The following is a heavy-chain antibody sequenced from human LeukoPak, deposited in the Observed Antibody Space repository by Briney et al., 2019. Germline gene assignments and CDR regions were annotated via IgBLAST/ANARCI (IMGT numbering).Heavy chain of an antibody. CDR2: IRSSSSSI. Sequence: GGSLRGSCAASGFTFRTYSMNWVRQAPGKGLEWVSYIRSSSSSIYYADSVKGRFTISRDNAQNSLYLQMNSLRAEDTAVYYCARDRGYSYDIFDYWGQGTLVTVSS. J-gene: IGHJ4*02. V-gene: IGHV3-48*01. CDR1: GFTFRTYS. CDR3: ARDRGYSYDIFDY. D-gene: IGHD5-18*01.